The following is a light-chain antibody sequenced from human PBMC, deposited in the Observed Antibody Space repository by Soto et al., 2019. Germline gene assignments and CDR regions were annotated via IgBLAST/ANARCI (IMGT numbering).Light chain of an antibody. Sequence: QSALTQPASVSGSPGQSITISCTGTSSDVCGYNYVSWYQQHPGKAPKLMIYDVSNRPSGVSNRFSGSKSGNTASLTISGLQAEDEADYYCSSYTSSSILVVFGGGTQLTVL. V-gene: IGLV2-14*01. CDR1: SSDVCGYNY. J-gene: IGLJ2*01. CDR3: SSYTSSSILVV. CDR2: DVS.